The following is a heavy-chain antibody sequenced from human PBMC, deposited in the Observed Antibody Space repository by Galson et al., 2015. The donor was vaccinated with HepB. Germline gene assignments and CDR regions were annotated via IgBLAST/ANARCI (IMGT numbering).Heavy chain of an antibody. CDR2: ISGSSSHI. CDR3: ARAPTTDPIYFYYYMDV. J-gene: IGHJ6*03. CDR1: GFSFSYYS. D-gene: IGHD4-17*01. V-gene: IGHV3-21*01. Sequence: SLRLSCAASGFSFSYYSMNWVRQAPGKGLEWVSSISGSSSHIYYADSVKGRFTISRDNARNSLSLQINSLRAEDTAVYYCARAPTTDPIYFYYYMDVWGKGTTVTVSS.